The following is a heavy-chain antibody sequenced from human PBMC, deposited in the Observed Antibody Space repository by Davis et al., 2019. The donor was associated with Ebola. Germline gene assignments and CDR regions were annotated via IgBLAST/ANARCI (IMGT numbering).Heavy chain of an antibody. CDR2: IYSGGST. CDR1: GFTISNNY. J-gene: IGHJ6*02. Sequence: GESLKISCAASGFTISNNYMNWVRQAPGKGLEWVSVIYSGGSTSYADSVKGRFTISRHNSKNTLYLQTNSLRAEDTAVYYCADIYGLDVWGQGTTVTVSS. CDR3: ADIYGLDV. V-gene: IGHV3-53*04.